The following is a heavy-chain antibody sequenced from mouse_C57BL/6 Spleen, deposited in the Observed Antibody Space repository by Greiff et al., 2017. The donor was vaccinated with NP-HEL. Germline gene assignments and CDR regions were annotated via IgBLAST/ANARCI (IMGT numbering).Heavy chain of an antibody. D-gene: IGHD2-2*01. Sequence: QVHVKQPGAELVRPGSSVKLSCKASGYTFTSYWMHWVKQRPIQGLEWIGNIDPSDSETHYNQKFKDKATLTVDKSSSTAYMQLSSLTSEDSAVYYCARRRSTMVTDYFDYWGQGTTLTVSS. V-gene: IGHV1-52*01. CDR2: IDPSDSET. CDR3: ARRRSTMVTDYFDY. CDR1: GYTFTSYW. J-gene: IGHJ2*01.